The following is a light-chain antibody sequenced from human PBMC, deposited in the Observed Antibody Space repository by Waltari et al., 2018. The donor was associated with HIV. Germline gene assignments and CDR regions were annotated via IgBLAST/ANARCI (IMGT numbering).Light chain of an antibody. J-gene: IGLJ3*02. CDR2: RNT. Sequence: QSVLTQPPSASGTPGQRVSISCSGSRSNLGTDTVNWYQQVPGTAPRLLIYRNTQRPSGVPDRFSGSKSGTSASLAISGLQSEDEADYYCAAWDSSLNAWVFGGGTKLTVL. V-gene: IGLV1-44*01. CDR3: AAWDSSLNAWV. CDR1: RSNLGTDT.